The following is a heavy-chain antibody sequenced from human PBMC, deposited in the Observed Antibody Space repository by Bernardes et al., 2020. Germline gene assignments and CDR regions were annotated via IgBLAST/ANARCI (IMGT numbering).Heavy chain of an antibody. Sequence: ASVKVSCKVSGYTLTELSMHWVRQAPGKGLEWMGGFDPEDGETIYAQKFQGRATMTEDTSTDTAYMELSSLRSEDTAVYYCAYGDDSSGYYPPYFDYWGQGTLVTVSS. J-gene: IGHJ4*02. CDR3: AYGDDSSGYYPPYFDY. V-gene: IGHV1-24*01. CDR2: FDPEDGET. D-gene: IGHD3-22*01. CDR1: GYTLTELS.